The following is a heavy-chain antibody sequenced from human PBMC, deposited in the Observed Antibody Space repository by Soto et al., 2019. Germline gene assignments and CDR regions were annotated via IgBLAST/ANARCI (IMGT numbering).Heavy chain of an antibody. Sequence: PSETLSLTCTVSGGSVSSVGFHWAWLRRPPGKGLVWIGYIYNGGSTYYRPSLESRMHMSLDPTRNHYSLRLTSVTAADTAVYFCARAPVGLDTISYFDYWGQGKLVTVSS. D-gene: IGHD3-3*01. J-gene: IGHJ4*02. CDR1: GGSVSSVGFH. CDR2: IYNGGST. V-gene: IGHV4-30-4*01. CDR3: ARAPVGLDTISYFDY.